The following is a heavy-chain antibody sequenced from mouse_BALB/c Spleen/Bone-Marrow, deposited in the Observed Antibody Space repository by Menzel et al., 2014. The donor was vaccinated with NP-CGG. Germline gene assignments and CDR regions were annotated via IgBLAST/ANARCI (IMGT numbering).Heavy chain of an antibody. V-gene: IGHV14-3*02. J-gene: IGHJ3*01. D-gene: IGHD2-10*02. Sequence: DVKLQESGAELVKPGASVKLSCTASGFNIKDTYMHWVKQRPEQGLEWIGRIDPANGNTKYDPKFQGKATITADTSSNTAYLQLSSLTSEDTAVYYCARSGRYGNYLAWFAYRGQGTLVTVSA. CDR3: ARSGRYGNYLAWFAY. CDR2: IDPANGNT. CDR1: GFNIKDTY.